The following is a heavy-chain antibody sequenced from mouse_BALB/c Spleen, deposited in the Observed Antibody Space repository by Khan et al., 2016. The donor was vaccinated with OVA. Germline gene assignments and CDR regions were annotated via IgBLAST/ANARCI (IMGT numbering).Heavy chain of an antibody. D-gene: IGHD1-1*01. J-gene: IGHJ1*01. CDR1: GYNFTSYW. CDR2: IYPGSGSS. CDR3: ARRSYYGTRNFDV. Sequence: QVQLQQPGAELVKPGTSVNLSCKASGYNFTSYWINWVKMKPGQGLEWIGDIYPGSGSSYYNEMFKSKATLTVDTSSSTAYMQLSRLASEDSALXYCARRSYYGTRNFDVWGAGTTVTVSS. V-gene: IGHV1-55*01.